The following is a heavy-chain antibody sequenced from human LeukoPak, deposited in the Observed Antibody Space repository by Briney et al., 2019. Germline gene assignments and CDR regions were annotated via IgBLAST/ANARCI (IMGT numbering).Heavy chain of an antibody. CDR1: GFAFSSSG. CDR2: ISSSGSTI. CDR3: AKDTYYDSSGYYPPYGMDV. Sequence: PGRSLRLSCAASGFAFSSSGMHWVRQAPGKGLEWVSYISSSGSTIYYADSVKGRFTISRDNAKNSLYLQMNSLRAEDTAVYYCAKDTYYDSSGYYPPYGMDVWGQGTTVTVSS. D-gene: IGHD3-22*01. V-gene: IGHV3-48*04. J-gene: IGHJ6*02.